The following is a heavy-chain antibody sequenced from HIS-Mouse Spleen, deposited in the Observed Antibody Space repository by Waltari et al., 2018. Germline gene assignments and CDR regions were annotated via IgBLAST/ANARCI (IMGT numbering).Heavy chain of an antibody. V-gene: IGHV3-30-3*01. CDR3: ARRRSYFDY. J-gene: IGHJ4*02. CDR2: ISYDGSNK. CDR1: GFPFSGSP. Sequence: QVQLVESGGGVVQPGRSLRLSWAASGFPFSGSPMHWVRQAPGKGLEWVAVISYDGSNKYYADSVKGRFTISRDNSKNTLYLQMNSLRAEDTAVYYCARRRSYFDYWGQGTLVTVSS.